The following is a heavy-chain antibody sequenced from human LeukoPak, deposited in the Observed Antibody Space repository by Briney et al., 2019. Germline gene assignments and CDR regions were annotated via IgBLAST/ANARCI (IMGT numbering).Heavy chain of an antibody. CDR2: IYYSGST. CDR3: ARLYYDSSGYYQFCYFGY. J-gene: IGHJ4*02. CDR1: GGSISSSSYY. D-gene: IGHD3-22*01. Sequence: SETLSLTCTVSGGSISSSSYYWGWIRQPPGKGLEWIGSIYYSGSTYYNPSLKSRVTISVDTSKNQFSLNLSSVTAADTAVYYCARLYYDSSGYYQFCYFGYWGQGTLVTVSS. V-gene: IGHV4-39*01.